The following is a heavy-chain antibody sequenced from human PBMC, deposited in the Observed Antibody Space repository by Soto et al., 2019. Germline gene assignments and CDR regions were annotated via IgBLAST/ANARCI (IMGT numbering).Heavy chain of an antibody. D-gene: IGHD5-12*01. CDR1: GFTFRSYS. V-gene: IGHV3-21*01. J-gene: IGHJ4*02. CDR3: ARDVATIWDDY. Sequence: EVQLVESGGGLVKPGGSLRLSCAASGFTFRSYSMNWVRQAPGKGLEWVSSISSSSSYIYYADSVKGRFTISRDNAKNSLYLQMNSLRAEDTAVYYCARDVATIWDDYWGQGTLVTVSS. CDR2: ISSSSSYI.